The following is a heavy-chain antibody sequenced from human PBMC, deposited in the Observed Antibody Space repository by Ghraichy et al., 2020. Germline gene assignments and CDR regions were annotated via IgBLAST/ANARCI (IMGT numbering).Heavy chain of an antibody. CDR2: ISSRSTTI. J-gene: IGHJ6*02. V-gene: IGHV3-48*02. CDR1: GFDFSRHD. Sequence: GSLRLSCAVSGFDFSRHDMSWVRLAPGKGLEWVSYISSRSTTIFYADSVKGRFTISRDNAKNSLDLQMNSLRDEDTGVYFCARDLSSPKYGMDVWGQGTTVTVSS. CDR3: ARDLSSPKYGMDV.